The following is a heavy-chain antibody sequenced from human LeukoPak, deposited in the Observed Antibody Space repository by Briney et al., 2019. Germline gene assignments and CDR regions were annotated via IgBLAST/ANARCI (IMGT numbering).Heavy chain of an antibody. D-gene: IGHD3-22*01. CDR2: ISYDGSNK. V-gene: IGHV3-30-3*01. Sequence: PGRSLRLSCAASRFTFSSYAMHWVRQAPGKGLEWVAVISYDGSNKYYADSVKGRFTISRDNSKNTLYLQMNSLRAEDTAVYYCARNYDSSGYYGFDYWGQGTLVTVSS. CDR3: ARNYDSSGYYGFDY. CDR1: RFTFSSYA. J-gene: IGHJ4*02.